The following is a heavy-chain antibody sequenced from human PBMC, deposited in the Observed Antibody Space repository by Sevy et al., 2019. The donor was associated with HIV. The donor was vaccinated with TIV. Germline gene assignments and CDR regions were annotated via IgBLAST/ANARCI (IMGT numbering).Heavy chain of an antibody. CDR3: ARCHTYYFDY. J-gene: IGHJ4*02. V-gene: IGHV4-59*01. Sequence: SETLSLTCTVSGGSISSYYWSWIRQPPGKGLEWIGYIYYSGSTNYNPTLKSRVTISVDTSKNQFSLKLSSVTAADTAVYYCARCHTYYFDYWGQGTLVTVSS. CDR2: IYYSGST. CDR1: GGSISSYY.